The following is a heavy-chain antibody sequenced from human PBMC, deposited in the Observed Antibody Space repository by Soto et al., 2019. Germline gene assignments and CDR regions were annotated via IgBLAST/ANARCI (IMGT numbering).Heavy chain of an antibody. Sequence: PSETLSLTCTVSGGSVISGSYYWSWIRQPPGKGLEWVGYIYYSGSTNYNPSLKSRVTISIDTSKNQFSLKLSSVTAADTAVYYCARMERYGGYVSYFDYWGKGTLVTVSS. CDR3: ARMERYGGYVSYFDY. CDR1: GGSVISGSYY. J-gene: IGHJ4*02. D-gene: IGHD5-18*01. V-gene: IGHV4-61*01. CDR2: IYYSGST.